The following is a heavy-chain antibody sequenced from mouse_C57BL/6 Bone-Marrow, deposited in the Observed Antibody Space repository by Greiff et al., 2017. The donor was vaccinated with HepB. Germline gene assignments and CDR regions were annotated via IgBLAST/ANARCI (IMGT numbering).Heavy chain of an antibody. J-gene: IGHJ1*03. V-gene: IGHV10-1*01. D-gene: IGHD1-1*01. CDR1: GFSFNTYA. CDR3: AIYYYGSSPYWYFDV. Sequence: GGGLVQPTGSLKLSCAASGFSFNTYAMNWVRQAPGQGLEWVARIRSKSNNYATYYADSVKDRFTIARDDSESMLYLQMNNLKTEDTAMYYCAIYYYGSSPYWYFDVWGTGTTVTVSS. CDR2: IRSKSNNYAT.